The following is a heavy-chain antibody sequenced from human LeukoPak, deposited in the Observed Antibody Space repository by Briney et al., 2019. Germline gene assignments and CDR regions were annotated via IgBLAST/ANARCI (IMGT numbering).Heavy chain of an antibody. V-gene: IGHV3-66*01. J-gene: IGHJ4*02. CDR2: FFSSGYT. D-gene: IGHD1-26*01. Sequence: GGSLRLSCAASGFSVSVNYMSWVRQAPGKGLEWVSVFFSSGYTKYADSVKGRFTISRDNSENTLSLQMNSLRAEDTAVYYCAAKGNGYSGSYVFAHWGQGILVTVSS. CDR1: GFSVSVNY. CDR3: AAKGNGYSGSYVFAH.